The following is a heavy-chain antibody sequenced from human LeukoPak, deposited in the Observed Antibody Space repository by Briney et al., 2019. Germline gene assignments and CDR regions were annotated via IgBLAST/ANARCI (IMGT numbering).Heavy chain of an antibody. V-gene: IGHV3-11*01. CDR3: ARVREGGHDSSGYDY. J-gene: IGHJ4*02. Sequence: PGGSLRLSCAASGFAFSGYWMSWIRQAPGKGPEWVSYISSSGSTIYYADSVKGRFTISRDNAKNSLYLQMNSLRAEDTAVYYCARVREGGHDSSGYDYWGQGTLVTVSS. CDR1: GFAFSGYW. D-gene: IGHD3-22*01. CDR2: ISSSGSTI.